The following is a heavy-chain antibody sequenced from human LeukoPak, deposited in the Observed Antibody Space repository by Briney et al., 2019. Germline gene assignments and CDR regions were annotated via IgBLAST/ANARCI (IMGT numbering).Heavy chain of an antibody. J-gene: IGHJ4*02. V-gene: IGHV3-21*01. Sequence: GGSLRLSCAASGFTFSSYSMNWVRQAPGKGLEWVSSISSSSYIYYADSVKGRFTISRDNAKNSLYLQMNSLRAEDTAVYYCARGNDILTGYYFDYWGQGTLVTVSS. CDR2: ISSSSYI. CDR1: GFTFSSYS. D-gene: IGHD3-9*01. CDR3: ARGNDILTGYYFDY.